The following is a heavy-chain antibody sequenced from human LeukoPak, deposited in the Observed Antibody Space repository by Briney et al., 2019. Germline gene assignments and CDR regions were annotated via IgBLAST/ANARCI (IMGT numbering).Heavy chain of an antibody. D-gene: IGHD2-2*01. CDR2: IIPIFDTA. V-gene: IGHV1-69*13. CDR1: GGTFHTYA. Sequence: ASVKVSCRASGGTFHTYAITWVRQAPGQGLEWMGGIIPIFDTANYAQKFQDRVTITADESTSTAYMELSSLRSEDRAVYYCAVVPPAARRMRYYYMDVWGKGTPVTISS. J-gene: IGHJ6*03. CDR3: AVVPPAARRMRYYYMDV.